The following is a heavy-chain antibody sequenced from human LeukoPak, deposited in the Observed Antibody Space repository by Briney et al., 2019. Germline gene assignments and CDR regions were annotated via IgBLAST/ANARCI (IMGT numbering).Heavy chain of an antibody. J-gene: IGHJ4*02. V-gene: IGHV4-39*07. CDR1: GGSISSSSYY. CDR2: IYYSGST. CDR3: ARNKESNSWYPVFDY. Sequence: SETLSLTCTVSGGSISSSSYYWGWIRQLPGKGLEWIGSIYYSGSTYYNPSLKSRVTISVDKSNNQFSLKLSSVTAADTAVYYCARNKESNSWYPVFDYWGQGTLVTVSS. D-gene: IGHD6-13*01.